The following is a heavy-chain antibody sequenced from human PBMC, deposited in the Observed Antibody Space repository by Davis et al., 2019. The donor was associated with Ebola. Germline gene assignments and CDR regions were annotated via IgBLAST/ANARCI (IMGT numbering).Heavy chain of an antibody. D-gene: IGHD1-14*01. J-gene: IGHJ2*01. Sequence: HTGGSLRLSCAASGFTVSSNYMSWVRQAPGKGLVWVSRINRDGSDTAYAASVKGRFTISRDDAKNTLYLQMNSLRAEDTAVYYCTRETRQDWYFDLWGRGTLVTVSS. CDR3: TRETRQDWYFDL. V-gene: IGHV3-74*01. CDR2: INRDGSDT. CDR1: GFTVSSNY.